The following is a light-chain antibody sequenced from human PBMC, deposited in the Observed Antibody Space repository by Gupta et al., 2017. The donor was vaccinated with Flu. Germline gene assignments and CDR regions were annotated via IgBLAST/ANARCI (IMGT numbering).Light chain of an antibody. CDR1: QSVFHSSNNKNH. CDR2: LTS. CDR3: QQDYTFPLT. V-gene: IGKV4-1*01. Sequence: DIVMTQSPDSLAVSLGGRATINCKSSQSVFHSSNNKNHLAWYQKKPGQAPKLLIHLTSTRASGVPDRFSGSGSGTDFTLTISSLQAEDVAAYYCQQDYTFPLTFGGGTKVEI. J-gene: IGKJ4*01.